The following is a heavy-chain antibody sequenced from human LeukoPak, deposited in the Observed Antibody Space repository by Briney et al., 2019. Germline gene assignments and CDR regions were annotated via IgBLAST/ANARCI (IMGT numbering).Heavy chain of an antibody. CDR1: GFTFSSYE. CDR3: ARAGGWDFWSGSTHAFDI. D-gene: IGHD3-3*01. Sequence: GGSLRLSCAASGFTFSSYEMNWVRQAPGKGLEWVSYISSSGSTIYYADSVKGRFTISRDNAKNSLYLQMNSPRAEDTAVYYCARAGGWDFWSGSTHAFDIWGQGTMVTVSS. V-gene: IGHV3-48*03. CDR2: ISSSGSTI. J-gene: IGHJ3*02.